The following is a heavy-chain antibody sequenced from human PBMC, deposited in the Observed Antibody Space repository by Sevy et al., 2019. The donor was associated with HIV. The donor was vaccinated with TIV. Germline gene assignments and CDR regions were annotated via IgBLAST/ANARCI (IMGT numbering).Heavy chain of an antibody. CDR1: GFTFSSYA. CDR2: ISGSGGST. Sequence: GGSLRLSCAASGFTFSSYAMSWVRQAPGKGLEWVSAISGSGGSTYYADSVKGRFTIFRDNSKNTLYLQMNSLRAEDTAVYYCANAGGYSYGSTPFDYWGQGTLVTVSS. J-gene: IGHJ4*02. D-gene: IGHD5-18*01. CDR3: ANAGGYSYGSTPFDY. V-gene: IGHV3-23*01.